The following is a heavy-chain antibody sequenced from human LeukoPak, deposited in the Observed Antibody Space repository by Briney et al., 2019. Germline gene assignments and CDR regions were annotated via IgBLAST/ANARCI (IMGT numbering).Heavy chain of an antibody. CDR3: ASESVALAGIDY. CDR1: GGSISDYY. V-gene: IGHV4-59*08. Sequence: SETLSLTSTVSGGSISDYYWTWIRRPPGKGPEWIGYTHYSGSTNYNPSLKSRVTISVDTSKNQFSLKLSSVTAADTAVYYCASESVALAGIDYWGQGTLVTVSS. D-gene: IGHD6-19*01. CDR2: THYSGST. J-gene: IGHJ4*02.